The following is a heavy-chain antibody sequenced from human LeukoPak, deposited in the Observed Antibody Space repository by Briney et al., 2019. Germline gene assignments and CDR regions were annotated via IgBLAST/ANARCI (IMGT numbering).Heavy chain of an antibody. D-gene: IGHD4-17*01. V-gene: IGHV3-48*04. J-gene: IGHJ6*02. Sequence: GGSLRLSCAASAFTFSSYSMYWVRQAPGKGLEWVSYISGSSSTIYYADSVKGRFTISRDNAKNSLYLQMNSLRAEDTAVYYCARELGDYSDYGMDVWGQGTTVTVSS. CDR1: AFTFSSYS. CDR2: ISGSSSTI. CDR3: ARELGDYSDYGMDV.